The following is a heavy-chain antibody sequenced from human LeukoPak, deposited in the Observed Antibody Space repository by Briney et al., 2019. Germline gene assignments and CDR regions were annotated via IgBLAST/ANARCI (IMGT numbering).Heavy chain of an antibody. CDR3: ARNRDNSGSYAYYFDY. CDR2: ISYDGSNK. CDR1: GFTFSSFP. D-gene: IGHD3-22*01. Sequence: PGRSLRLSCAASGFTFSSFPIHWVRQAPGKGLEWVALISYDGSNKYYADSVKGRFTISRDNSKNTLYLQMNSLRAEDTAVYYCARNRDNSGSYAYYFDYWGQGTRVTVSS. V-gene: IGHV3-30-3*01. J-gene: IGHJ4*02.